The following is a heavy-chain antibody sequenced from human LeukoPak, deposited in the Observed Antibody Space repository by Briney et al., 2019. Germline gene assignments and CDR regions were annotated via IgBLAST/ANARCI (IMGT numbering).Heavy chain of an antibody. CDR2: ISGSGGST. Sequence: GGSLRLSCAASGFTFSSYAMSWVRQAPGKGLEWVSAISGSGGSTYYADSVKGRFTISRDNSKNTLYLQMNSLRAEDTAVYYCAKVPQRFAIAVAGTADYWGQGTLVTVSS. CDR3: AKVPQRFAIAVAGTADY. CDR1: GFTFSSYA. J-gene: IGHJ4*02. V-gene: IGHV3-23*01. D-gene: IGHD6-19*01.